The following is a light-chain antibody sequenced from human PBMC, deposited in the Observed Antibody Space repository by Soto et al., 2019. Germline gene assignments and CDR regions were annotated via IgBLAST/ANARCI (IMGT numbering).Light chain of an antibody. V-gene: IGLV2-14*01. CDR3: GSSTGSIYV. Sequence: QSALTQPASVSGSPGQSITISCTGTSSDVGGYEFVSWYQQHPGKAPKLMIYEVSNRPSGVSSRFSGSKSGNTASLTISGLQAEDEADYYCGSSTGSIYVFGTGTKVTVL. J-gene: IGLJ1*01. CDR2: EVS. CDR1: SSDVGGYEF.